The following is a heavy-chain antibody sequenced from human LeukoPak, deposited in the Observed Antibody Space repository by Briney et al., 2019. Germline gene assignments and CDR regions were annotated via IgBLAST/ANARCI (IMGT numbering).Heavy chain of an antibody. Sequence: GGSLRLSCAASGFTFSSYAMTWVRQAPGKGLEWVSSISGSGGGTYYADSVKGRFTISRDNSKNTLYLQMNSLRAEDTAVYYCARVGNNWNDGDYYYYYGMDVWGQGTTVTVSS. CDR2: ISGSGGGT. J-gene: IGHJ6*02. CDR1: GFTFSSYA. V-gene: IGHV3-23*01. D-gene: IGHD1-20*01. CDR3: ARVGNNWNDGDYYYYYGMDV.